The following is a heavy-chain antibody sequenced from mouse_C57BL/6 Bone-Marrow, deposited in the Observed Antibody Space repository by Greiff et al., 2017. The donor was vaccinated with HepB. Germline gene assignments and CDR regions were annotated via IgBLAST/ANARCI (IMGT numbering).Heavy chain of an antibody. D-gene: IGHD2-4*01. Sequence: VQLQQSGAELVRPGASVKLSCTASGFNIKDYYMHWVKQRPEQGLEWIGWIDPENGDTEYASKFQGKATITADTSSNTAYLQLSSLTSEDTAVYYCTPGDYDYYFDYWGQGTTLTVSS. CDR2: IDPENGDT. J-gene: IGHJ2*01. V-gene: IGHV14-4*01. CDR3: TPGDYDYYFDY. CDR1: GFNIKDYY.